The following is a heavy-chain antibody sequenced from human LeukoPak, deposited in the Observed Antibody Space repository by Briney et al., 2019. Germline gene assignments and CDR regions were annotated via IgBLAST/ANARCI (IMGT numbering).Heavy chain of an antibody. CDR3: ARDRETTGYDY. V-gene: IGHV3-23*01. D-gene: IGHD5-12*01. CDR1: GFSFSSYA. J-gene: IGHJ4*02. CDR2: ISGSGGST. Sequence: GGSLRLSCAASGFSFSSYAMSWVRQGPGKGLEWVSAISGSGGSTHYADSVKGRFTISRDNSKNTLYLQMNSLRGEDTAVYFCARDRETTGYDYWGQGTLVTVSS.